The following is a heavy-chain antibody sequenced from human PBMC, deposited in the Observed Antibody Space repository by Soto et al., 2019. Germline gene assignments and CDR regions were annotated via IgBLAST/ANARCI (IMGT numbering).Heavy chain of an antibody. J-gene: IGHJ5*02. Sequence: GGSLRLSCAASGFTFSSYWMSWVRQAPGKGLEWVANIKQDGSEKYYVDSVKGRFTISRDNAKNSLYLQMNSLRAEDTAVYYCATNSGSYYSWFDPWGQGTLVTVSS. CDR1: GFTFSSYW. V-gene: IGHV3-7*03. CDR3: ATNSGSYYSWFDP. CDR2: IKQDGSEK. D-gene: IGHD1-26*01.